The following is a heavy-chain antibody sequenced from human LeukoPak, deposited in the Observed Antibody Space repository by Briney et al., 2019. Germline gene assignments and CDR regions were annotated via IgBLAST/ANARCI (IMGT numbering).Heavy chain of an antibody. CDR3: ARGDRYSAFDY. Sequence: GGSLRLSCAASGFTFSSYWMHWVRQAPGKGLVWVSRINSDGSSTSYADSVKGRFTISRDNAKNTLYLQMNSLRAEDTAEYYCARGDRYSAFDYWGQGTLVTVSS. CDR1: GFTFSSYW. CDR2: INSDGSST. J-gene: IGHJ4*02. D-gene: IGHD5-18*01. V-gene: IGHV3-74*01.